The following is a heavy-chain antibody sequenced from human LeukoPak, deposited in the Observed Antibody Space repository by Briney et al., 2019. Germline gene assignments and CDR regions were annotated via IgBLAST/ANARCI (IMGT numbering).Heavy chain of an antibody. CDR1: GGSFSGYY. CDR3: ASINYYDSSGYCPEGSY. CDR2: INHSGST. D-gene: IGHD3-22*01. V-gene: IGHV4-34*01. J-gene: IGHJ4*02. Sequence: PSETLSLTCAVYGGSFSGYYWSWIRQPPGKGLEWIGEINHSGSTNYNPSLKSRVAISVDTSKNQFSLKLSSVTAADTAVYYCASINYYDSSGYCPEGSYWGQGTLVTVSS.